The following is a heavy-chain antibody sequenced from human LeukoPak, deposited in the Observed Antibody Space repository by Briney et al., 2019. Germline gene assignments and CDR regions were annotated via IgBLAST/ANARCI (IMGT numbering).Heavy chain of an antibody. Sequence: GASVKVSCTASGYTFTSYDINWVRQAPGQGLEWMGWMNPNSGNTGYAQKFQGRVTITRNTSISTAYMELSSLKSEDTAVYYCARDNSQGDSAWWFDPWGQGTLVTVSS. CDR3: ARDNSQGDSAWWFDP. D-gene: IGHD1-26*01. V-gene: IGHV1-8*01. J-gene: IGHJ5*02. CDR1: GYTFTSYD. CDR2: MNPNSGNT.